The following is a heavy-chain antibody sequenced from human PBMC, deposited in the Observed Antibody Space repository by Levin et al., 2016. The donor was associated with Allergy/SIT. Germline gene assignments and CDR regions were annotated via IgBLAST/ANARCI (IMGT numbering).Heavy chain of an antibody. D-gene: IGHD2-8*02. J-gene: IGHJ6*02. CDR2: ISPNSGYT. CDR1: AFPFSDYY. Sequence: GGSLRLSCAASAFPFSDYYMSWIRQTPGKGLEWVAYISPNSGYTNYADSVKGRFTISRDNAQNSLYLQVNSLRVEDTADYYCARRAEHCGGGGCFYYALDVWGQGTTVTVSS. CDR3: ARRAEHCGGGGCFYYALDV. V-gene: IGHV3-11*06.